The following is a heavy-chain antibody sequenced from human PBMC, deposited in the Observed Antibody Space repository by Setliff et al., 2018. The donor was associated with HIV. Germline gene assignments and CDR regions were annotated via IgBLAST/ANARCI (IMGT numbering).Heavy chain of an antibody. CDR1: GGSLSGYY. CDR3: ARDCRVGWVFTYGMDV. V-gene: IGHV3-23*01. Sequence: PSETLSLTCAVYGGSLSGYYWSWIRQPPGKGLEWVSAISGSGGSTYYADSVKGRFTISRDNSKNTLFLQMNSLRPEDTAVYYCARDCRVGWVFTYGMDVWGQGTTVTVSS. J-gene: IGHJ6*02. D-gene: IGHD6-13*01. CDR2: ISGSGGST.